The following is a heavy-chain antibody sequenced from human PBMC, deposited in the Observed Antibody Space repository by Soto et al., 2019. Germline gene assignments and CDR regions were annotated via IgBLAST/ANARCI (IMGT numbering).Heavy chain of an antibody. J-gene: IGHJ6*02. CDR2: IIPILGIA. D-gene: IGHD1-1*01. Sequence: QVQLVQSGAEVKKPGSSVKVACKACGGTFSSYTISWVRQAPGQGLEWMGRIIPILGIANYAQKFQGRVTITADKSTSTAYMELSSLRSEDTAVYYCARAVTTQYGMDVWGQGTTVTVSS. V-gene: IGHV1-69*02. CDR1: GGTFSSYT. CDR3: ARAVTTQYGMDV.